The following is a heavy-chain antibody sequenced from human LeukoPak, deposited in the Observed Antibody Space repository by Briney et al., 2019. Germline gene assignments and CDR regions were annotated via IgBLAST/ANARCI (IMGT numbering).Heavy chain of an antibody. J-gene: IGHJ4*02. Sequence: HSQTLSLTCGISGDSVSSSSAAWSWIRQSPSRGLEWLGRTYYRSKWYNDYAVSVKSRITINPDTSKNQFSLQLNSMAPEDTAVYYCAREGSEGYLFDYWGQGTLVTVSS. CDR3: AREGSEGYLFDY. D-gene: IGHD1-1*01. V-gene: IGHV6-1*01. CDR1: GDSVSSSSAA. CDR2: TYYRSKWYN.